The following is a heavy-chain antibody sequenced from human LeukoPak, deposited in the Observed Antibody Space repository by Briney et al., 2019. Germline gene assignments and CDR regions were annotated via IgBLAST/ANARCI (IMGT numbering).Heavy chain of an antibody. Sequence: SSVKVSCKASGYMFTKYVVHWVRQAPGQRPEWMGWIKAGKGDTKYSQNFQDRLTITRDKPASTVYMELSSLTSEDTALYSCARDDCGDTCYPGGYWGQGTLVTVSS. D-gene: IGHD2-21*01. V-gene: IGHV1-3*01. CDR3: ARDDCGDTCYPGGY. CDR2: IKAGKGDT. CDR1: GYMFTKYV. J-gene: IGHJ4*02.